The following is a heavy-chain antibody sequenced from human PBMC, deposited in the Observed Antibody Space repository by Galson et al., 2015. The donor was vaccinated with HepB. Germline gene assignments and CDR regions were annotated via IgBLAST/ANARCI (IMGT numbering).Heavy chain of an antibody. CDR2: INSDGITT. J-gene: IGHJ4*02. Sequence: SLRLSCAASGFTFSSYWIHWVRQGPGKGLVWVSRINSDGITTSYAEPVKGRFTISRDNAKNTLYLQMNSLRAEDTAVYYCTRVAGGSSGYSYFVPEFYFDYWGQGTLVTVSS. D-gene: IGHD3-22*01. CDR3: TRVAGGSSGYSYFVPEFYFDY. V-gene: IGHV3-74*01. CDR1: GFTFSSYW.